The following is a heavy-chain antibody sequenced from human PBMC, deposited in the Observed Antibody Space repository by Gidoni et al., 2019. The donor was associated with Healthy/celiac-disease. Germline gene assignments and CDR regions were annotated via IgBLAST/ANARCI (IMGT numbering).Heavy chain of an antibody. CDR1: GLTFSSHG. V-gene: IGHV3-33*01. Sequence: QVQLVESGGGVVQPGRSLRPSCASSGLTFSSHGMHWVRQAPGKGLEWVAVIWYDGSNKYYADSVKGRFTISRDNSKNTLYLQMNSLRAEDTAVYYCARSYITMVRGVIIGPLGYWGQGTLVTVSS. D-gene: IGHD3-10*01. CDR3: ARSYITMVRGVIIGPLGY. CDR2: IWYDGSNK. J-gene: IGHJ4*02.